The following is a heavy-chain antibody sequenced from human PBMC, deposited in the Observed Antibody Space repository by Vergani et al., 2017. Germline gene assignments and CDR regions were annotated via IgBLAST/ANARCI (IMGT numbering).Heavy chain of an antibody. CDR2: IYYSGST. J-gene: IGHJ4*02. CDR3: AIDSDTGVDY. D-gene: IGHD4-23*01. V-gene: IGHV4-31*03. CDR1: GGPISSGGYD. Sequence: QVQLQESGPGLVKPSQTLSLTCTVSGGPISSGGYDWSWIRQHPGKGLEWIGYIYYSGSTYYNPSLKSRVTVSVDTSKNQFSLKLSSVTAADTAVYYCAIDSDTGVDYWGQGTLVTVSS.